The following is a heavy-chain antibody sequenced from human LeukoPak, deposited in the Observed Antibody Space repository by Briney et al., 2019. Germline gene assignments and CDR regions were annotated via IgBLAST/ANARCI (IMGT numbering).Heavy chain of an antibody. V-gene: IGHV4-59*01. CDR1: GGSISSYY. D-gene: IGHD3-10*01. CDR2: IYYSGST. J-gene: IGHJ6*02. Sequence: SETLSLTCTVSGGSISSYYWGWIRQPPGKGLEWIGYIYYSGSTNYNPSLKSRVTISVDTSKNQFSLKLSSVTAADTAVYYCARDSVVRGVIPYYYYGMDVWGQGTTVTVSS. CDR3: ARDSVVRGVIPYYYYGMDV.